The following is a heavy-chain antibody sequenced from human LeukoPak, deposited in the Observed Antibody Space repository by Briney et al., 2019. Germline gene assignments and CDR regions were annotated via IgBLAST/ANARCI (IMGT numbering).Heavy chain of an antibody. J-gene: IGHJ4*02. Sequence: SQTLSLTCTVSGGSISSGGYYWSWIRQPPGKGLEWIGYIYHSGSTYYNPSLKSRVTISVDRSKNQFSLKLSSVTAADTAVYYCARGSIAAAVEDYWGQGTLVTVSS. D-gene: IGHD6-13*01. CDR2: IYHSGST. CDR1: GGSISSGGYY. CDR3: ARGSIAAAVEDY. V-gene: IGHV4-30-2*01.